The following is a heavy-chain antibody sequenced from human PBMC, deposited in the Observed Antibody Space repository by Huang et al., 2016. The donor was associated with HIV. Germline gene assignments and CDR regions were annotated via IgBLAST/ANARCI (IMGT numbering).Heavy chain of an antibody. J-gene: IGHJ4*02. CDR3: AKGGSAAAVLDF. CDR1: GFTFSSYG. D-gene: IGHD6-13*01. Sequence: QVQLVESGGGVVQPGRSLRISCAASGFTFSSYGMHGVRQVPGKGVELVAVISYDAKTKYYADSVNGRFSISRDNSKTTVYLQLNSLRLEDTAVYYCAKGGSAAAVLDFWGQGTLVTVSS. V-gene: IGHV3-30*18. CDR2: ISYDAKTK.